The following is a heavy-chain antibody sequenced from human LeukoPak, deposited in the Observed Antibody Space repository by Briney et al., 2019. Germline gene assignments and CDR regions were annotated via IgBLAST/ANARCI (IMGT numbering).Heavy chain of an antibody. CDR1: GYTFTNYG. J-gene: IGHJ4*02. Sequence: ASVKVSCKTSGYTFTNYGISWVRQAPGQGLEWMGWISDSNGNTNYAQKLQGRLTMTTDTSTSTAYMELRSLRSDDTAVCYCARAKYNWNYGRTYWGQGTLITVSS. CDR2: ISDSNGNT. D-gene: IGHD1-7*01. CDR3: ARAKYNWNYGRTY. V-gene: IGHV1-18*01.